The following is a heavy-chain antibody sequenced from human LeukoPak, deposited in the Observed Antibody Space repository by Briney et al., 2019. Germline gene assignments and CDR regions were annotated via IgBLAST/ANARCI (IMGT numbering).Heavy chain of an antibody. CDR1: GFAVSSYG. CDR2: ISYDGSNK. CDR3: AFFDGDYGGDI. V-gene: IGHV3-30*03. D-gene: IGHD4-17*01. J-gene: IGHJ3*02. Sequence: PGGSLRLSCAASGFAVSSYGMHWVRQAPGKGLEWVAVISYDGSNKYYADSVKGRFTISRDNSKNTLYLQMNSLRAEDTAVYYCAFFDGDYGGDIWGQGTMVTVSS.